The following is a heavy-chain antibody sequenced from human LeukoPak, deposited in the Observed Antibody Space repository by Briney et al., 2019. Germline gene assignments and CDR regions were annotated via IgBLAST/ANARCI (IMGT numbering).Heavy chain of an antibody. J-gene: IGHJ4*02. V-gene: IGHV3-7*01. CDR1: RFTFSDYY. CDR2: IKQDGSEK. CDR3: ARGDHYYYDSSGYYYFDS. Sequence: PGGSLRLSCAASRFTFSDYYMSWVRQAPGKGLEWVANIKQDGSEKYYVDSVKGRFTISRDNAKNSLYLQMNSLRAEDTAVYYCARGDHYYYDSSGYYYFDSWGQGTLVTVSS. D-gene: IGHD3-22*01.